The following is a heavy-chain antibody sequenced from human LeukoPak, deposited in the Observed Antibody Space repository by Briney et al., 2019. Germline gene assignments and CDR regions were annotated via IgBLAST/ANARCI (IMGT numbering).Heavy chain of an antibody. CDR3: TSQGIQLWIGYFDC. V-gene: IGHV3-66*01. Sequence: PGGSLRLSCTASGFTVSSNYMSWVRQAPGKGLEWVSVIYSGGSTYYADSVKGRFTISRDNSKNTLYLQMNSLRAEDTAVYYCTSQGIQLWIGYFDCWGQGTLVTVSS. J-gene: IGHJ4*02. CDR2: IYSGGST. CDR1: GFTVSSNY. D-gene: IGHD5-18*01.